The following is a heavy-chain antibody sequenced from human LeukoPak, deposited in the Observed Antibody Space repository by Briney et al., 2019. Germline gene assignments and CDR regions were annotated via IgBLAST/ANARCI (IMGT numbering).Heavy chain of an antibody. D-gene: IGHD3-3*01. CDR2: ISYDGSNK. CDR3: ARDYGYGDFWSGYYAHYYYGMDV. CDR1: GFTFSSYA. Sequence: GGSLRLSCAASGFTFSSYAMHWVRQAPGKGLEWVAVISYDGSNKYYADSVKGRFTISRDNSKNTLYLQMNSLRAEDTAVYYCARDYGYGDFWSGYYAHYYYGMDVWGQGTTVTASS. V-gene: IGHV3-30-3*01. J-gene: IGHJ6*02.